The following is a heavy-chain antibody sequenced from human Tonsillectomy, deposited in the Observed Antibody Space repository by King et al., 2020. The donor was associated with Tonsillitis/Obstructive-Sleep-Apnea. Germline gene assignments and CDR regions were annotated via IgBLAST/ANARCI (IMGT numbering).Heavy chain of an antibody. CDR3: AKISSWEFLRYLDY. V-gene: IGHV3-23*04. J-gene: IGHJ4*02. CDR2: ISGSGATT. Sequence: VQLVESGGLLLQPGGPLRLSCAASGFTFSTYAMSWVRQAPGKGLEWVSSISGSGATTYYADSVKGRFTISRDNSKNTLYLQMNTLRAEDTAIYYCAKISSWEFLRYLDYWGQGTLVTVYS. D-gene: IGHD3-10*01. CDR1: GFTFSTYA.